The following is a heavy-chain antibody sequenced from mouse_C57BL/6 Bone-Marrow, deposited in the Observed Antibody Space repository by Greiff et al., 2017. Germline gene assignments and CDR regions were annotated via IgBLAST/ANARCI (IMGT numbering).Heavy chain of an antibody. J-gene: IGHJ4*01. V-gene: IGHV1-4*01. CDR2: INPSSGYT. D-gene: IGHD4-1*01. CDR1: GYTFTSYT. Sequence: QVQLQQSGAELARPGASVKMSCKASGYTFTSYTMHWVKQRPGQGLEWIGYINPSSGYTKYNQKFKDKATLTADKSSSTAYMQLSSLTSEDSAVYYCARRRKRGRGYAMDYWGQGTSVTVSS. CDR3: ARRRKRGRGYAMDY.